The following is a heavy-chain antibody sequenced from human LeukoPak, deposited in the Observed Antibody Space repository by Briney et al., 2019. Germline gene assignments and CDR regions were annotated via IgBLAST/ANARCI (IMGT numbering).Heavy chain of an antibody. Sequence: GGSLRLSCETSGFIFSAFRMTWVRQAPGKGLEWVAYISRDGTITHYADSVKGRFTVSRDDAKNTLYLQMNSLRAEDTAVYYCARGQRRHADMAPSFDYWGQGTLVTVSS. CDR2: ISRDGTIT. CDR1: GFIFSAFR. J-gene: IGHJ4*02. CDR3: ARGQRRHADMAPSFDY. V-gene: IGHV3-48*01. D-gene: IGHD5-18*01.